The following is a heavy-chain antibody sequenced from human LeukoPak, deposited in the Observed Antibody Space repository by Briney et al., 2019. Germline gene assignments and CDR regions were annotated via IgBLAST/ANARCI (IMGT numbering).Heavy chain of an antibody. CDR1: GFTFSSYA. CDR2: ISGSGGST. V-gene: IGHV3-23*01. CDR3: AKIGGGATEYYFDY. D-gene: IGHD2-21*01. Sequence: GGSLRLSCAASGFTFSSYAMSWVRQAPGKGLEWVSAISGSGGSTYYADSVKGRFTISRDNSKNTLYLQMNSLRAEDTAAYYCAKIGGGATEYYFDYWGQGTLVTVSS. J-gene: IGHJ4*02.